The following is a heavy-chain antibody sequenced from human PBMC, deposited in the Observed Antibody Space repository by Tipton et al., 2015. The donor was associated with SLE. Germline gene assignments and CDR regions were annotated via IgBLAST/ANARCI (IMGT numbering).Heavy chain of an antibody. CDR3: ARILDY. J-gene: IGHJ4*02. CDR1: GFTFSSYG. V-gene: IGHV3-33*01. CDR2: IWYDGSNK. Sequence: SGFTFSSYGMHWVRQAPGKGLEWVAVIWYDGSNKYYADSVKGRFTISRDNAKNSVYLQMNSLRAEDTAVYYCARILDYWGQGALVTVSS.